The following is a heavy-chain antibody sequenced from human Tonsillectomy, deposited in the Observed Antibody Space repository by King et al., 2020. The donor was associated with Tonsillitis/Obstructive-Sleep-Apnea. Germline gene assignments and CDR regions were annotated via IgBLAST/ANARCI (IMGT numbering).Heavy chain of an antibody. CDR3: ARHYYDNSGPWGHLLLFDV. D-gene: IGHD3-22*01. J-gene: IGHJ3*01. CDR1: GYSFSRYW. CDR2: IDPGDSHT. Sequence: EVQLVESGAEVKKPGESLKISCKDSGYSFSRYWITWVRQMPGKGLEWMGAIDPGDSHTNYSPSFQGHVTISADKSISTAYLQWSSLKASDTAMYYCARHYYDNSGPWGHLLLFDVWGQGTMVTVSS. V-gene: IGHV5-10-1*03.